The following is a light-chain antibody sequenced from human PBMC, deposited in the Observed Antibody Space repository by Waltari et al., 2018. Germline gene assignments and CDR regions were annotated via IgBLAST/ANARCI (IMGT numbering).Light chain of an antibody. Sequence: EIMLTQSPATLSLSPGERATLSCRASQSISKYLAWYQQKPGQAPRLLIYETSRRATGIPDRFSGNGSGTDFSLTISRLEPEDFAVYYCQKYERLPATFGQGTKVEFK. CDR1: QSISKY. CDR2: ETS. V-gene: IGKV3-20*01. J-gene: IGKJ1*01. CDR3: QKYERLPAT.